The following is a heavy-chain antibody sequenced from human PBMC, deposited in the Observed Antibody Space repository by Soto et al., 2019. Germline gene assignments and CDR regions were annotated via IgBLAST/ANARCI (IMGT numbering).Heavy chain of an antibody. CDR1: GYTFTSYA. CDR3: ARGSFWSIRFDP. V-gene: IGHV1-3*01. J-gene: IGHJ5*02. D-gene: IGHD6-19*01. CDR2: INAGNGNT. Sequence: ASVKVSCKASGYTFTSYAMHWVRQAPGQRLEWMGWINAGNGNTKYSQKFQGRVTITRDTSASTAYMELSSLRSEDTAVYYCARGSFWSIRFDPWGQGTLVTVSS.